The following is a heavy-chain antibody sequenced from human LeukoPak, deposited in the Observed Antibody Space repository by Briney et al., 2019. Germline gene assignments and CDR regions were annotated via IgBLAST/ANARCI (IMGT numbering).Heavy chain of an antibody. CDR1: GGSTSNYF. Sequence: SETLSLTCTVSGGSTSNYFCTWLRQSAGKGLEWIGRIHTSGSTNYNPSPKSRVSMSVDTSKNQFSLKLSSVTAADTAVYYCARHSPKYSSSWYSLFDYWGQGTLVTVSS. V-gene: IGHV4-4*07. J-gene: IGHJ4*02. D-gene: IGHD6-13*01. CDR2: IHTSGST. CDR3: ARHSPKYSSSWYSLFDY.